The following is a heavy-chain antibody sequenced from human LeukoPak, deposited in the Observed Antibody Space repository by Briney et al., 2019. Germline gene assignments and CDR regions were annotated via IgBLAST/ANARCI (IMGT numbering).Heavy chain of an antibody. V-gene: IGHV3-23*01. D-gene: IGHD3-3*01. CDR1: GFTFSSYA. CDR3: AKEPNPEYYDFWSGYKGNPYYFDY. Sequence: GGSLRLSCAASGFTFSSYAMSWVRQAPGKGLEWVSAISGSGGSTYYADSVKGRFTISRDNSKNTLYLQMNSLRAEDTAVYYCAKEPNPEYYDFWSGYKGNPYYFDYWGQGTLVTVSS. J-gene: IGHJ4*02. CDR2: ISGSGGST.